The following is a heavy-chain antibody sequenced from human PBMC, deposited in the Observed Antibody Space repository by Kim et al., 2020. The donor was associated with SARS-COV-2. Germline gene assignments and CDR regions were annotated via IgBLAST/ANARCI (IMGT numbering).Heavy chain of an antibody. D-gene: IGHD4-17*01. Sequence: GGSLRLSCAASGFTFDDYAMHWVRQAPGKGLEWVSGISWNSGIIGYADSVKGRFTISRDNAKNSLYLQMNSLRAEDTALYYCAQDEAHLRSGDYYGMDV. V-gene: IGHV3-9*01. CDR1: GFTFDDYA. CDR3: AQDEAHLRSGDYYGMDV. J-gene: IGHJ6*01. CDR2: ISWNSGII.